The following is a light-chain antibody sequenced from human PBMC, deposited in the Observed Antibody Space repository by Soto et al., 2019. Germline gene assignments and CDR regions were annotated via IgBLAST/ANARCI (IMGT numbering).Light chain of an antibody. CDR2: SGH. J-gene: IGLJ3*02. CDR1: SSNIGGQT. V-gene: IGLV1-44*01. CDR3: AAWDESLNGQV. Sequence: QAVVTQPPSVSGTPGQSVTISCSGSSSNIGGQTVSWYQQLPGTAPNLLIYSGHQRPSGVPDRFSASKSGSSASLAISGLQSEEEGDYYCAAWDESLNGQVFGGGTKVTVL.